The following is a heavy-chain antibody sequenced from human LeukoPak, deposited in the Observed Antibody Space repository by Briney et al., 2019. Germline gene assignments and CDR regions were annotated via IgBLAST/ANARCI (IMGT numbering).Heavy chain of an antibody. D-gene: IGHD1-26*01. Sequence: PGGSLRLSCAASGFTFSSNSMNWVRQAPGKGLEWVSSISSSSSYIYFADSVKGRFTISRDNAKNSLYLQMNSLRAEDTAVYYCAREYSESYWDFDYWGQGTLVTVSS. CDR2: ISSSSSYI. CDR3: AREYSESYWDFDY. CDR1: GFTFSSNS. V-gene: IGHV3-21*01. J-gene: IGHJ4*02.